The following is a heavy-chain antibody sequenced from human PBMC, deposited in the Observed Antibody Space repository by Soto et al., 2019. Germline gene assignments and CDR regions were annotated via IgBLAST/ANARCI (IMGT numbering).Heavy chain of an antibody. Sequence: SGPTLVNPTQTLTLTCTFSGFSLSTSGMCVSWIRQPPGKALEWLARIDWDDDKYYSTSLKTRLTISKDTSKNQVVLTMTNMDPVDTATYYCARFPGIAAAHFPQSYYYYGMDVWGQGTTVTVSS. CDR2: IDWDDDK. J-gene: IGHJ6*02. D-gene: IGHD6-13*01. V-gene: IGHV2-70*11. CDR1: GFSLSTSGMC. CDR3: ARFPGIAAAHFPQSYYYYGMDV.